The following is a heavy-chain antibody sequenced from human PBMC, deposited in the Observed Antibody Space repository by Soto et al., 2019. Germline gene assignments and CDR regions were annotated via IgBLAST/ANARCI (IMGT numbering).Heavy chain of an antibody. CDR2: LIKDGSER. CDR3: ARDWGGLGY. D-gene: IGHD3-10*01. CDR1: GFTFSTYW. J-gene: IGHJ4*02. Sequence: PGGSLRLSCAASGFTFSTYWMTWVRQAPGKGLEWVANLIKDGSERSYVDSVKGRFTISRDNARNSLYLEMHSLRVEDTGVYYCARDWGGLGYWGKGPLETASS. V-gene: IGHV3-7*03.